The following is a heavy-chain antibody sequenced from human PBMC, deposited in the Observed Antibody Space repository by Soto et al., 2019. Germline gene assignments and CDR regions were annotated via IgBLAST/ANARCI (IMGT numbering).Heavy chain of an antibody. CDR2: IYYSGST. Sequence: SETLSLTCTVSGGSISSYYWSWIRQPPGKGLEWIGYIYYSGSTNYNPSLKSRVTISVDTSKNQFSLKLSSVTAADTAVYYCARVGSGFSLGFFYWGQGTLVTDSS. J-gene: IGHJ4*02. V-gene: IGHV4-59*01. CDR1: GGSISSYY. CDR3: ARVGSGFSLGFFY. D-gene: IGHD2-15*01.